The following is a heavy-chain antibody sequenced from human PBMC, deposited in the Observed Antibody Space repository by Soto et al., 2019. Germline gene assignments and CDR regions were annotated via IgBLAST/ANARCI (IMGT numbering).Heavy chain of an antibody. V-gene: IGHV1-8*01. CDR2: VNPGSGYK. J-gene: IGHJ6*03. CDR1: GYVFPSYD. Sequence: QVQLVQSGAEVKKPGASVRVSCKASGYVFPSYDITWVRQAPGHGLEWMGRVNPGSGYKGYAQNFQGRVTLTRNMSISTVYLELSSLRSEDTAVYYRARADPRHYYMDVWGKGTTVTVSS. CDR3: ARADPRHYYMDV.